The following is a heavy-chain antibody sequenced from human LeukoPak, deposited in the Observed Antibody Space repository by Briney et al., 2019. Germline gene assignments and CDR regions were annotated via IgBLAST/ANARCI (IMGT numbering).Heavy chain of an antibody. J-gene: IGHJ3*02. CDR3: AKENIAAAASDAFDI. CDR1: GFTFSSYA. V-gene: IGHV3-23*01. D-gene: IGHD6-13*01. CDR2: ITGSGGRT. Sequence: GGSLRLSCAASGFTFSSYAMNWVRQAPGKGLEWVSAITGSGGRTYYADSVKGRFTISRDNSKNTLYLQMNSLRAEDTAVYYCAKENIAAAASDAFDIWGQGTMVTVSS.